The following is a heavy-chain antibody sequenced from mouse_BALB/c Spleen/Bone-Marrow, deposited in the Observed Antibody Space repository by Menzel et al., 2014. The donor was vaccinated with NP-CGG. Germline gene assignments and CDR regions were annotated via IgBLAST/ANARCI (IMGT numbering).Heavy chain of an antibody. D-gene: IGHD2-14*01. V-gene: IGHV1-54*01. J-gene: IGHJ2*01. CDR2: INPGSGGT. Sequence: LAESAAELVRPGTSETVSCKASGYAFTNYLIEWVKQRPGQGLEWIGVINPGSGGTNYNEKFKSKATLTADKSSSTAYMQLSSLTSDDSAVYFCARGDYRSCYFDYWGQGTTLTVSS. CDR3: ARGDYRSCYFDY. CDR1: GYAFTNYL.